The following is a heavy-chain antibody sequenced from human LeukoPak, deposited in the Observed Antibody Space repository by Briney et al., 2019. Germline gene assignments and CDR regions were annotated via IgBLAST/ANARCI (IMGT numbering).Heavy chain of an antibody. J-gene: IGHJ6*03. Sequence: GGSLRLSCAASGFIFSSYTMNWVRQAPGKGLEWVSPISSSSSYIYYADSVKGRFTISRDNAKNSLYLQMNSLRAEDTAVYSCARDRLLEDRDYHNYYYMDVWGKGTTVTVSS. CDR1: GFIFSSYT. V-gene: IGHV3-21*01. D-gene: IGHD1-1*01. CDR3: ARDRLLEDRDYHNYYYMDV. CDR2: ISSSSSYI.